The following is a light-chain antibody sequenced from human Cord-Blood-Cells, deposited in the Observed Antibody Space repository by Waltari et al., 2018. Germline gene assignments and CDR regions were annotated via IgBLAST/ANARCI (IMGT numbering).Light chain of an antibody. V-gene: IGLV2-14*03. J-gene: IGLJ3*02. CDR3: SSYTSSSTLV. CDR2: DVS. CDR1: SSDVGGYNY. Sequence: QPALTQPASVSGSPGQSITISCTGTSSDVGGYNYVSWYQQHPGKAPKLMIYDVSNRPSGVSNRFSRSKAGNTASLTISGLQAEDEADYYCSSYTSSSTLVFGGGTKLTVL.